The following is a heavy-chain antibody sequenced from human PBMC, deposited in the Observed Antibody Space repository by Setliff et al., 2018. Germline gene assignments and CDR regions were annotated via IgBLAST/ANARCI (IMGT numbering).Heavy chain of an antibody. J-gene: IGHJ5*02. CDR2: IYHSGST. V-gene: IGHV4-30-2*01. Sequence: PSETLSLTCSVSGGSITSRSYYWGWIRQPPGKGLEWIGYIYHSGSTYYNPSLKSRVTISVDRSKNQFSLKLSSVTAADTAVYYCAKVQNPELGWLRLGGIGWFDPWGQGTLVTVSS. CDR3: AKVQNPELGWLRLGGIGWFDP. CDR1: GGSITSRSYY. D-gene: IGHD5-12*01.